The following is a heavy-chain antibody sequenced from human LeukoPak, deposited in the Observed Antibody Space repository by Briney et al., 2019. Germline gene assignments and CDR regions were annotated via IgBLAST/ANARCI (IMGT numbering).Heavy chain of an antibody. J-gene: IGHJ4*02. Sequence: GESLKISCKGSEYSFTNYWIAWVRQMPGKGLEWMGIIYPGDSDTRYSPSFQGQVTISADKSISTANLQWNSLKASDTAMYYCARRHKRGAYSYGVDYWGQGTLVTVSS. CDR1: EYSFTNYW. CDR2: IYPGDSDT. V-gene: IGHV5-51*01. D-gene: IGHD5-18*01. CDR3: ARRHKRGAYSYGVDY.